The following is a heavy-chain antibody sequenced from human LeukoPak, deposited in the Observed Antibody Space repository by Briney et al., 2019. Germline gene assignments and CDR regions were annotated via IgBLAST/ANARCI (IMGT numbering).Heavy chain of an antibody. CDR1: GGTFSSYA. CDR2: IIPMLDIQ. CDR3: TSERGATQYFDY. J-gene: IGHJ4*02. Sequence: GSSVKVSCKASGGTFSSYAISWVRQAPGQGLEWMGRIIPMLDIQNYAQKFQGRVTITADKPTSTAYMELSSLRSEDTAVYYCTSERGATQYFDYWGQGTLVTVSS. V-gene: IGHV1-69*04.